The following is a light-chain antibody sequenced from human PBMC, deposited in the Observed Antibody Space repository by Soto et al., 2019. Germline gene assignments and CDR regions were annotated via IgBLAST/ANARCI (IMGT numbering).Light chain of an antibody. CDR2: VNSEGSH. J-gene: IGLJ2*01. Sequence: QPVLTQSPSASASLGASVKLTCTLSSGHNNYAIAWHQQQPGKGPRYLMKVNSEGSHSKGDGIPDRFSGSSSGTERYLTISSLQSEDEADYYCQTWGTGFHVLFGGGTKLTVL. CDR3: QTWGTGFHVL. V-gene: IGLV4-69*01. CDR1: SGHNNYA.